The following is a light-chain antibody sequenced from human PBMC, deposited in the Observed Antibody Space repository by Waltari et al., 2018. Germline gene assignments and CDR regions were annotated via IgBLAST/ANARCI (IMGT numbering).Light chain of an antibody. CDR2: AAS. V-gene: IGKV1-5*03. J-gene: IGKJ1*01. Sequence: DVQMTQSPSTLSASVGDRVTITCRASQSVSVWLSWSQQKPGKAPNLLSYAASSLESGVPSRFSGSGSGTEFTLTISGLQPDDFATYYCQQYNSYSTFGQGTKVEIK. CDR1: QSVSVW. CDR3: QQYNSYST.